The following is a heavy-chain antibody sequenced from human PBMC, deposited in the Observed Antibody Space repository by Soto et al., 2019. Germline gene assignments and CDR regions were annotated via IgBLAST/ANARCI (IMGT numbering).Heavy chain of an antibody. J-gene: IGHJ3*02. CDR1: GGTFSSYA. D-gene: IGHD3-22*01. CDR2: IIPIFGTA. CDR3: AREVDYYDSSGYSVPQAFDI. V-gene: IGHV1-69*13. Sequence: ASVKVSCKASGGTFSSYAISWVRQAPGQGLEWMGGIIPIFGTANYAQKFQGRVTITADESTSTAYMELSSLRSEDTAVYYCAREVDYYDSSGYSVPQAFDIWGQGTMVTV.